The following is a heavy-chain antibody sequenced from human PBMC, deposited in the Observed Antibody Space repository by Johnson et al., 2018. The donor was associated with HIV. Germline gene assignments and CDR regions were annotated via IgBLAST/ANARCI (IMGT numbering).Heavy chain of an antibody. CDR3: ARDRPSSSFWSGYDAFDI. J-gene: IGHJ3*02. CDR2: ISGRGGST. V-gene: IGHV3-20*04. CDR1: GFTFDDYG. D-gene: IGHD3-3*01. Sequence: VQLVESGGGVVRPGGSLRLSCAASGFTFDDYGMSWVRQAPGKGLEWVSGISGRGGSTYYADSVKGRFTISRDNAKNSLYLQMNSLRAEDTAVYYCARDRPSSSFWSGYDAFDIWGQGTMVTVSS.